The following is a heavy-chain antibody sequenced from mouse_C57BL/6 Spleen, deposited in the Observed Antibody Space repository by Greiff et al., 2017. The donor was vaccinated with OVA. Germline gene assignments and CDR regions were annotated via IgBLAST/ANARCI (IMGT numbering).Heavy chain of an antibody. CDR1: GYTFTSYW. Sequence: VQLQQPGAELVKPGASVKLSCKASGYTFTSYWMQWVKQRPGQGLEWIGEIDPSDSYTNYNQKFKGKATLTVDTSSSTAYMQLSSLTSEDSAVYYCARYIYSNYWYFDVWGTGTTVTVSS. D-gene: IGHD2-5*01. J-gene: IGHJ1*03. CDR3: ARYIYSNYWYFDV. CDR2: IDPSDSYT. V-gene: IGHV1-50*01.